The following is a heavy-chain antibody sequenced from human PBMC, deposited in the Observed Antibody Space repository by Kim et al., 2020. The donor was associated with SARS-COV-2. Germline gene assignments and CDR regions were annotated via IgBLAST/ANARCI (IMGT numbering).Heavy chain of an antibody. V-gene: IGHV3-13*01. CDR2: IGTAGDT. J-gene: IGHJ6*03. CDR3: ARGNTIFDGYYYYMDV. CDR1: GFTFSSYD. Sequence: GGSLRRSCAASGFTFSSYDMHWVRQATGKGLEWVSAIGTAGDTYYPGSVKGRFTISRENAKNSLYLQMNSLRAGDTAVYYCARGNTIFDGYYYYMDVWGKGTTVTVSS. D-gene: IGHD3-3*01.